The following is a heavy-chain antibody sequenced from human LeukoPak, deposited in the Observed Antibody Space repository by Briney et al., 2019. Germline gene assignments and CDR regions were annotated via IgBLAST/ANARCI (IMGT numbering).Heavy chain of an antibody. CDR1: GYTFTSYD. CDR3: ARDPSYDFWGDYYMDV. V-gene: IGHV1-18*01. D-gene: IGHD3-3*01. CDR2: ISAYNGNT. J-gene: IGHJ6*03. Sequence: ASVKVSCKASGYTFTSYDINWVRQAIGQGLEWMGWISAYNGNTNYAQKLQGRVTTTTDTSTSTAYMELRSLRSDDTAVYYCARDPSYDFWGDYYMDVWGKGTTVTVSS.